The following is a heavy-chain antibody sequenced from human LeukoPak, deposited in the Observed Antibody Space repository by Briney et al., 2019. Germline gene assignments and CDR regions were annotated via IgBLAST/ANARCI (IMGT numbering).Heavy chain of an antibody. V-gene: IGHV3-23*01. D-gene: IGHD6-13*01. CDR1: GFSFRKYA. J-gene: IGHJ6*03. CDR3: AKGPRDYSTYYYYYYMDV. CDR2: ISGSGSRT. Sequence: QPGGSLRLSCAASGFSFRKYAMSWVRQAPGKGLEWVSAISGSGSRTYYADSVKGRFTISRDNSKNTLYLQMNSLRAEDTAVYYCAKGPRDYSTYYYYYYMDVWGKGTTVTVSS.